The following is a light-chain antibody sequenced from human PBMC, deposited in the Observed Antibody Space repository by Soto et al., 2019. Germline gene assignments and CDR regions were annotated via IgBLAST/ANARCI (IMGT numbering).Light chain of an antibody. V-gene: IGKV3-11*01. Sequence: ESVLTQSPATLSLSPGERATLSCRASQSVSRYLAWYQQKPGQAPRLLIYDASNRATGIPARFSGNGSGTDFTLTISSLEPEDFGVYYCQQRSNWPPLTFGGGTKVDIK. J-gene: IGKJ4*01. CDR3: QQRSNWPPLT. CDR1: QSVSRY. CDR2: DAS.